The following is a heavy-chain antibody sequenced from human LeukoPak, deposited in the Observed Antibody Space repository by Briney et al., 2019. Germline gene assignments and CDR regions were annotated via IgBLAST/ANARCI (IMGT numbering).Heavy chain of an antibody. J-gene: IGHJ5*02. CDR1: GFTFSNYA. D-gene: IGHD2-15*01. V-gene: IGHV3-23*01. CDR3: AKTQGYYDA. Sequence: PGGSLRLSCVASGFTFSNYAMSWVRQAPGKGLELFSGIYGSDDKTVYGDAVKGRFTISRDNSKNTLYLQMNSLRADDTAVYYCAKTQGYYDAWGQGALVTVSS. CDR2: IYGSDDKT.